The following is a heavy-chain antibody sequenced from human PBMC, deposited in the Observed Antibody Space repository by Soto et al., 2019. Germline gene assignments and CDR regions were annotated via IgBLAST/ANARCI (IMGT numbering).Heavy chain of an antibody. CDR1: GFTFSSYS. V-gene: IGHV3-21*01. Sequence: EVQLVESGGGLVKPGGSLRLSCAASGFTFSSYSMNWVRQAPGKGLEWVSSISSSSSYIYYADSVKGRFTISRDNAKNSLYLQMNSLRAEDRAVYYCARDQGRHYYGSGSEVDYWGQGTLVTVSS. J-gene: IGHJ4*02. CDR2: ISSSSSYI. CDR3: ARDQGRHYYGSGSEVDY. D-gene: IGHD3-10*01.